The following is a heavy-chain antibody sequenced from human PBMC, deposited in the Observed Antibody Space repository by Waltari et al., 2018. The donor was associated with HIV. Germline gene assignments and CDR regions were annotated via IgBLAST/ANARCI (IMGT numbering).Heavy chain of an antibody. CDR1: GYIFNNYD. V-gene: IGHV1-8*01. D-gene: IGHD1-26*01. J-gene: IGHJ5*02. Sequence: QVQLVQSGAEVKQPGASVKVSCKASGYIFNNYDINWVRQATGQGLEWIGWMNPNSRNTGYAQKFQGRVTMTRDTSITTAYMELSSLKSEDTAVYYCARAVNAVGAPHWFAPWGQGTLVTVSS. CDR3: ARAVNAVGAPHWFAP. CDR2: MNPNSRNT.